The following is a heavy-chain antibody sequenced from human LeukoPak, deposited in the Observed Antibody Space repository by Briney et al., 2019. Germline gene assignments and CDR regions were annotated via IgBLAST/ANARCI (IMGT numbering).Heavy chain of an antibody. J-gene: IGHJ3*02. CDR2: ISSSSSYK. Sequence: GGSLRLSCAASGFTFSSDTMNWVRQAPGKGLEWVSCISSSSSYKYYADSVKGRFTISRDNANNSLYLQMNSLRAEDTAVYYCARATTVTTGAFDIWGQGTMVTVSS. CDR3: ARATTVTTGAFDI. V-gene: IGHV3-21*01. CDR1: GFTFSSDT. D-gene: IGHD4-17*01.